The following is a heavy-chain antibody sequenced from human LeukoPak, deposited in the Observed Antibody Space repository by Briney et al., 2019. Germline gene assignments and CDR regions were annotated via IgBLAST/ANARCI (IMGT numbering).Heavy chain of an antibody. V-gene: IGHV4-59*11. CDR1: GGSISSHY. D-gene: IGHD2-2*01. J-gene: IGHJ4*02. CDR3: ARVCRGVVPAALDY. CDR2: IYYSGST. Sequence: SETLSLTCTVSGGSISSHYWSWIRQPPGKGLEWIGYIYYSGSTNYNPSLKSRVTISVDTSKNQFSLKLSSVTAADTAVYYCARVCRGVVPAALDYWGQGTLVTVSS.